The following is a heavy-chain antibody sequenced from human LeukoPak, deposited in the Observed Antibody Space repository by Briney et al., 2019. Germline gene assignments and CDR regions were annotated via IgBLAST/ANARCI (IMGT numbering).Heavy chain of an antibody. V-gene: IGHV3-30*04. J-gene: IGHJ4*02. Sequence: PGGSLRLSCAASGFTFSSYAMHWVRQAPGKGLEWVAVISYDGSNKYYADSVKGRFTISRDNSKNTLYLQMNSLRDEDTAVYYCARDRVRQLPHPYYFDYWGQGTLVTVSS. CDR1: GFTFSSYA. CDR3: ARDRVRQLPHPYYFDY. D-gene: IGHD2-2*01. CDR2: ISYDGSNK.